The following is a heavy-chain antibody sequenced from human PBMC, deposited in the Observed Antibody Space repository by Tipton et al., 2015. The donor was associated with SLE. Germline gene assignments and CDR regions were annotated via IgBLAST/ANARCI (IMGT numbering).Heavy chain of an antibody. CDR3: AKDPEYSIPRNAFDI. V-gene: IGHV3-20*04. Sequence: SLRLSCVASGFTFDDYGMSWVRQAPGKGLEWVSGVNWYGGSTAYADSVKGRFTISRDNSKNTLYLQMNSLRAEDTAVYYCAKDPEYSIPRNAFDIWGQGTMVTVSS. CDR1: GFTFDDYG. CDR2: VNWYGGST. J-gene: IGHJ3*02. D-gene: IGHD6-6*01.